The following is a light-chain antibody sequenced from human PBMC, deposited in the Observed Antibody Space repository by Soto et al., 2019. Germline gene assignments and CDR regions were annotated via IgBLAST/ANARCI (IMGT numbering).Light chain of an antibody. J-gene: IGLJ2*01. Sequence: QSVLTQPPSASATPGQRVTISCSGSSSNIGTNYVYWYQHLPGTAPKLLIYRNDQRPSGVPDRFSGSMSGTAASLAIGGLRSEDEADYYCAAWDDSLSGVVFGGWTKVTVL. V-gene: IGLV1-47*01. CDR2: RND. CDR1: SSNIGTNY. CDR3: AAWDDSLSGVV.